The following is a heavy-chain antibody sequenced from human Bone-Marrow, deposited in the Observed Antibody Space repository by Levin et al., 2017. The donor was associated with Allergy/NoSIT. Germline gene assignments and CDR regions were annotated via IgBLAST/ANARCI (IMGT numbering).Heavy chain of an antibody. J-gene: IGHJ5*02. V-gene: IGHV4-31*03. Sequence: SETLSLTCTVSGGSVSSGDYWWSWIRQHPGKGLEWIGYISYTGTTYYDPSLKSRLTISVDTSKNHFSLKLSSVTAADTAVYYCARVKDYYWFDPWGQGTLVTVSS. CDR3: ARVKDYYWFDP. D-gene: IGHD2/OR15-2a*01. CDR2: ISYTGTT. CDR1: GGSVSSGDYW.